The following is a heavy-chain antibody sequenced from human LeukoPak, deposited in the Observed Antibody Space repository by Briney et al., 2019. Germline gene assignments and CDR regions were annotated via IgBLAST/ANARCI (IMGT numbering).Heavy chain of an antibody. D-gene: IGHD2-15*01. CDR1: GGSISSYY. V-gene: IGHV4-59*01. CDR3: ARVAVVAAHLRYYYMDV. J-gene: IGHJ6*03. CDR2: IYYSGST. Sequence: SETLSLTCTVSGGSISSYYWSWIRRPSGKGLEWIGYIYYSGSTNYNPSLKSRVTISVDTSKNQFSLKLSSVTAADTAVYYCARVAVVAAHLRYYYMDVWGKGTTVTISS.